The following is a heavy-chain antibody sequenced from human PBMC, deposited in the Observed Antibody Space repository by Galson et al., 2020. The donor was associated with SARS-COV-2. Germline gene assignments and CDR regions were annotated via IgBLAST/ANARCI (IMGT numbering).Heavy chain of an antibody. D-gene: IGHD2-15*01. J-gene: IGHJ6*02. CDR2: ISYDGSNK. CDR1: GFTFSSYA. V-gene: IGHV3-30-3*01. CDR3: SRAHKVAYYYGMDV. Sequence: GGSLRLSCAASGFTFSSYAMHWVRQAPGKGLEWVAVISYDGSNKYYADSVKGRSTISRDNSKKVLYLQMKSLRAEATAGYYCSRAHKVAYYYGMDVWGQGTTVTVSS.